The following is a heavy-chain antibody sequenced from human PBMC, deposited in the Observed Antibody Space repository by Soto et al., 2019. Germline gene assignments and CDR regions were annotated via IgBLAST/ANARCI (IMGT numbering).Heavy chain of an antibody. CDR2: IIPIFGTA. V-gene: IGHV1-69*01. CDR3: ATKYYYDSSGYYFRGGVGLYGMDV. D-gene: IGHD3-22*01. CDR1: GGTFSSYA. Sequence: QVQLVQSGAEVKKPGSSVKVSCKASGGTFSSYAISWVRQAPGQGLEWMGGIIPIFGTANYAQKFQGRVTITADESTSTAYMELSSLRSEDTAVYYCATKYYYDSSGYYFRGGVGLYGMDVWGQGTTVTVSS. J-gene: IGHJ6*02.